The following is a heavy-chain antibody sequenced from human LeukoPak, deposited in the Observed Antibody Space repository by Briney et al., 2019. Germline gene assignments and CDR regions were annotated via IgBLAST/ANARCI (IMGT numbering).Heavy chain of an antibody. CDR3: TTGRGIQLWTRNPFDP. CDR1: GFTFSNAW. J-gene: IGHJ5*02. V-gene: IGHV3-15*01. Sequence: GGSLRLSYAASGFTFSNAWMSWVRQAPGKGLEWVGRIKSKTDGGTTDYAAPVKGRFTISRDDSKNTLYLQMNSLKTEDTAVYYCTTGRGIQLWTRNPFDPWGQGTLVTVSS. D-gene: IGHD5-18*01. CDR2: IKSKTDGGTT.